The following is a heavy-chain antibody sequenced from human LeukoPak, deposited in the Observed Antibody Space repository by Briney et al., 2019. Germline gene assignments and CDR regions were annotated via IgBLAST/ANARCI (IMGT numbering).Heavy chain of an antibody. V-gene: IGHV4-4*07. D-gene: IGHD1-26*01. CDR2: IYTSGST. J-gene: IGHJ4*02. CDR1: GGSISSYY. CDR3: ARDAREATGGILDY. Sequence: SETLSLTCTVSGGSISSYYWSWIRQPAGKGLEWIGRIYTSGSTNYNPSLKSRVTMSVDTSKNQFSLKLSSVTAADTAVYYCARDAREATGGILDYWGQGTLVTVSS.